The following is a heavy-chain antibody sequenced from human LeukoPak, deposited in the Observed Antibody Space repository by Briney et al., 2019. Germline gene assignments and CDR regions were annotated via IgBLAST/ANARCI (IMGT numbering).Heavy chain of an antibody. V-gene: IGHV3-23*01. J-gene: IGHJ4*02. CDR3: AKDLDGALVWNFDY. CDR1: RFTFSSYA. D-gene: IGHD3-16*01. CDR2: ISVSGGST. Sequence: GGSLRLSCAASRFTFSSYAMSWVRQAPGKGLEWVSVISVSGGSTYYADSVKGRFTISRDNSKNTLYLQMNSLRAEDTAVYYCAKDLDGALVWNFDYWGQGTLVTVSS.